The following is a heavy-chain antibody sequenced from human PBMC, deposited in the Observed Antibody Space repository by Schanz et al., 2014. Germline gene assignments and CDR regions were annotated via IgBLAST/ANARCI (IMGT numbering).Heavy chain of an antibody. CDR3: ARESSNDIVLVPGAVFDH. CDR2: ISYDGSKK. CDR1: GFAFSSYG. V-gene: IGHV3-30*03. J-gene: IGHJ4*02. D-gene: IGHD2-2*01. Sequence: VQLLESGGGLVQPGGSLRLSCLASGFAFSSYGMNWLRQAPGKGLEWVGVISYDGSKKSYADSVKGRFTISRDNSKNTVYLQMNSLRPGDTAVYYCARESSNDIVLVPGAVFDHWGQGILVTVSS.